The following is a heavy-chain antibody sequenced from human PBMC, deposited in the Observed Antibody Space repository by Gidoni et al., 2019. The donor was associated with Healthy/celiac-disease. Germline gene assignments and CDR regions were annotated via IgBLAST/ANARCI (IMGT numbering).Heavy chain of an antibody. V-gene: IGHV3-21*01. CDR1: GFTFSRYS. J-gene: IGHJ6*02. Sequence: EVQLGESGGGLVKPGGSVRLSCAASGFTFSRYSMNWVRQAPGQGLEWVSSISSSSSYIYYADSVKGRFTSSRDNAKNSLYLQMHSLRAEDTAVYYCARDRDWGALYGMDVWGQGTTVTVSS. CDR2: ISSSSSYI. CDR3: ARDRDWGALYGMDV. D-gene: IGHD7-27*01.